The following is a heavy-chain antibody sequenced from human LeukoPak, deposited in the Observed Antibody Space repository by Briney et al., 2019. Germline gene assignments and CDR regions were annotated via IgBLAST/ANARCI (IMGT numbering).Heavy chain of an antibody. CDR1: GGSISSHQ. J-gene: IGHJ4*02. CDR2: IYISGST. CDR3: ARGGLRGYSYGQRFDY. D-gene: IGHD5-18*01. Sequence: NPSETLSLTCTVSGGSISSHQWTWIRQPAGKALEWIGRIYISGSTNYNPSLKSRVTISVDTSKNQFALKLSSVTAADTAVYYCARGGLRGYSYGQRFDYWGQGILVTVSS. V-gene: IGHV4-4*07.